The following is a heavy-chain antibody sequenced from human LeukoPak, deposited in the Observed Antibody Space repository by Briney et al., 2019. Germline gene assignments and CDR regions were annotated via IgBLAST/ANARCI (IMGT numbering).Heavy chain of an antibody. Sequence: GGSLRLPCAASGFTFSRYSMNWVRQAPGKGLEWVSSISSSSSYIYYADSVKGRFTISRDNAKNSLYLQMNSLRAEDTAVYYCARGLWFGELGYDYWGQGTLVTVSS. CDR2: ISSSSSYI. CDR1: GFTFSRYS. V-gene: IGHV3-21*01. J-gene: IGHJ4*02. CDR3: ARGLWFGELGYDY. D-gene: IGHD3-10*01.